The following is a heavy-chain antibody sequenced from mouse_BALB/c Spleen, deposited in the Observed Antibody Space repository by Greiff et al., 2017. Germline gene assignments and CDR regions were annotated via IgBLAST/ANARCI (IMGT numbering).Heavy chain of an antibody. V-gene: IGHV1-69*02. CDR3: ARAIYYYGSSYQFAY. Sequence: QVQLQQPGAELVKPGASVKMSCKASGYTFTDYWIHWVKQRPGQGLEWIGAIDTSDSYTSYNQKFKGKATLTVDESSSTAYMQLSSLTSEDSAVYYCARAIYYYGSSYQFAYWGQGTLVTVSA. J-gene: IGHJ3*01. CDR2: IDTSDSYT. D-gene: IGHD1-1*01. CDR1: GYTFTDYW.